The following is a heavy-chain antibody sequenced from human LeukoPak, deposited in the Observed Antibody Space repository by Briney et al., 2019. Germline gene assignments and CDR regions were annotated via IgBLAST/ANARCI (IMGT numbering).Heavy chain of an antibody. CDR3: ARVIITTGGFDYGMDV. Sequence: PGGTLTLSCAAAGLTISRYRMSCGRKAQEKGLEWVANIKQDGSEKYYVDSVKGRFTISRDNAKNSLYLQMNSLRAEDTAVYYCARVIITTGGFDYGMDVWGQGTTVTVSS. V-gene: IGHV3-7*04. J-gene: IGHJ6*02. CDR1: GLTISRYR. D-gene: IGHD3-10*01. CDR2: IKQDGSEK.